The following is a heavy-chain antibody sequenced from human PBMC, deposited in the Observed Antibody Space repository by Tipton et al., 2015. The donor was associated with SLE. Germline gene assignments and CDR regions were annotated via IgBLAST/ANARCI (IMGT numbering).Heavy chain of an antibody. J-gene: IGHJ3*02. Sequence: QSGPEVKKPGSSVKVSCKASGGTFSSYAISWVRQAPGQGLEWMGGIIPIFGTANYAQKFQGRVTITTDESTSTAYMELSSLRSEDTAVYYCASSGGLLHAFDIWGQGTMVTVSS. CDR1: GGTFSSYA. CDR2: IIPIFGTA. CDR3: ASSGGLLHAFDI. D-gene: IGHD3-10*01. V-gene: IGHV1-69*05.